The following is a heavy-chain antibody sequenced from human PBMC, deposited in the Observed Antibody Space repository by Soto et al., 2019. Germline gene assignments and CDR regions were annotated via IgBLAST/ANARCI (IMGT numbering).Heavy chain of an antibody. CDR3: TKGDSSGYFDPSAGYSTPDH. CDR1: GFVFQDFA. V-gene: IGHV3-23*01. D-gene: IGHD2-15*01. J-gene: IGHJ5*02. Sequence: EVQLFESGGGLVEPGESLRLSCAASGFVFQDFAMSCVRQAPGKVLEWVSTITTSDDITYSADSVRGRFTISRDNSANTLFLEMSSLRGDDTATYYCTKGDSSGYFDPSAGYSTPDHWGQGTLVTVSS. CDR2: ITTSDDIT.